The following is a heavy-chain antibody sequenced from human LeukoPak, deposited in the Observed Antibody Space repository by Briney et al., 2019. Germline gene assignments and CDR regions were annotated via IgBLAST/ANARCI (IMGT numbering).Heavy chain of an antibody. Sequence: SETLSLTCAVSGYSITSGYYWGWIRQPPGKGLEWIGSIYHSGSTYYNPSLKTRVTISVDTYKNQFSLKLSSVTAADTAVYYCARLYLRDHCSSTSCYGLYFDYWGQGTLVTVSS. J-gene: IGHJ4*02. V-gene: IGHV4-38-2*01. CDR1: GYSITSGYY. CDR2: IYHSGST. D-gene: IGHD2-2*01. CDR3: ARLYLRDHCSSTSCYGLYFDY.